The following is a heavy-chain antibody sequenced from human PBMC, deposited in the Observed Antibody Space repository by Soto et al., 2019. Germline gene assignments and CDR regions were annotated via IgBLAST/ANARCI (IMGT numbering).Heavy chain of an antibody. V-gene: IGHV3-64D*06. CDR1: GFIFSEST. J-gene: IGHJ4*02. CDR2: VSTSGRST. CDR3: VKQAHGLERVAFHY. D-gene: IGHD1-1*01. Sequence: GSLRLSSSASGFIFSESTIYWVRQVPGKGLEAISAVSTSGRSTYYADSVKDRFTISRDNSKNTLFLQMGSLRPEDTAIYYCVKQAHGLERVAFHYWRQGTQVTVSS.